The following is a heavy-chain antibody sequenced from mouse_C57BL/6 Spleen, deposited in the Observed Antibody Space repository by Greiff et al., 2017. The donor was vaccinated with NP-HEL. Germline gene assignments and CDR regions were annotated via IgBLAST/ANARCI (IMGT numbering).Heavy chain of an antibody. J-gene: IGHJ4*01. CDR2: IDPSDSYT. V-gene: IGHV1-69*01. CDR1: GYTFTSYW. CDR3: ARGVVGYAMDY. D-gene: IGHD1-1*01. Sequence: QVQLQQSGAELVMPGASVKLSCKASGYTFTSYWMHWVKQRPGQGLEWIGEIDPSDSYTNYNQKFKGKSTLTVDKSSSTAYMQLSSLTSEDSAVYYCARGVVGYAMDYWGQGTSVTVSS.